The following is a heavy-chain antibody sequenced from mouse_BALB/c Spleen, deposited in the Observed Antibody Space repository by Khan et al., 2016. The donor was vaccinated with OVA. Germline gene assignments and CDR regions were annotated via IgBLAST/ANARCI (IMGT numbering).Heavy chain of an antibody. CDR2: ISSGSSTI. D-gene: IGHD2-14*01. Sequence: EVELVESGGGLVQPGGSRKLSCAASGFTFSSFGMHWVRQAPEKGLEWVAYISSGSSTIYYADTVKGRFTISRDNPKNTLFLQMTSLRSEDTAMYYCARARYDNSRDYWGQGTAVTVSS. CDR3: ARARYDNSRDY. V-gene: IGHV5-17*02. CDR1: GFTFSSFG. J-gene: IGHJ4*01.